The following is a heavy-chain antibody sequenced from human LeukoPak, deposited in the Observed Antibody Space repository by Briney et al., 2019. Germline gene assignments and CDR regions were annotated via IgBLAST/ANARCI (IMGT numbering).Heavy chain of an antibody. CDR3: ARVGATLSYYFDY. CDR1: GFTFSSYW. Sequence: GGSLRLSCAASGFTFSSYWMSWVRQAPGKGLEWVSSISSSSSYIYYADSVKGRFTISRDNAKNSLYLQMNSLRAEDTAVYYCARVGATLSYYFDYWGQGTLVTVSS. J-gene: IGHJ4*02. CDR2: ISSSSSYI. D-gene: IGHD1-26*01. V-gene: IGHV3-21*01.